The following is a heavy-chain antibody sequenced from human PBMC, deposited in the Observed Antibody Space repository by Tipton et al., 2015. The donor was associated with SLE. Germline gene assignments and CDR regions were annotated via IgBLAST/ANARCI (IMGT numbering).Heavy chain of an antibody. CDR3: AKDIDPELPPPFDY. CDR2: ISWNSGSI. CDR1: GFTFDDYA. D-gene: IGHD1-26*01. Sequence: QLVQSGGGLVQPGRSLRLSCAASGFTFDDYAMHWVRQAPGKGLEWVSGISWNSGSIGYADSVKGRFTISRDNAKNSLYLQMNSLRAEDTALYYCAKDIDPELPPPFDYWGQGTLATVSS. J-gene: IGHJ4*02. V-gene: IGHV3-9*01.